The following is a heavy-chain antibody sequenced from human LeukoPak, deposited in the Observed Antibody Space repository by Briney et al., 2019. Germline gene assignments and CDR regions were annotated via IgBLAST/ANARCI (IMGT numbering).Heavy chain of an antibody. J-gene: IGHJ4*02. Sequence: SQTLSLTCTVSGASISSGAYYWTWIRQHPGKGLEWIGYIYYSGSTYYNPSLKSRVTISVDTSKNQFSLKLSSVTAADTAAYYCARVGAIDYWGQGTLVTVSS. CDR1: GASISSGAYY. V-gene: IGHV4-31*03. D-gene: IGHD1-26*01. CDR2: IYYSGST. CDR3: ARVGAIDY.